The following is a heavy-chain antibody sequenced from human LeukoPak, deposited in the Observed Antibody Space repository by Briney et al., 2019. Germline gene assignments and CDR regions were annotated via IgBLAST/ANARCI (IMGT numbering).Heavy chain of an antibody. CDR3: AKATNYDSSRPLDY. J-gene: IGHJ4*02. Sequence: GGSLRLSCATSGFTFDDYAMHWVQQAPGKGLEWVSGISWNSGSIAYVDSVKGRFTISRDNAKNSLYLQMNSLRPEDTALYYCAKATNYDSSRPLDYWGQGTLVTVSS. D-gene: IGHD3-22*01. V-gene: IGHV3-9*01. CDR2: ISWNSGSI. CDR1: GFTFDDYA.